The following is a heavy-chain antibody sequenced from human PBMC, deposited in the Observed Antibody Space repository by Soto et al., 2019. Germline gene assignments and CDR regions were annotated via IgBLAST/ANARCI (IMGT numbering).Heavy chain of an antibody. V-gene: IGHV1-69*01. Sequence: QVQLVQSGAEVKKPGSSVKVSCKASGGTFSTCGISWVRQAPGQGLEWMGGITAIFGAANYAPKFQGRVTITADESTSTGYMELNSLRSEDSAVYYCARSEAVRSEAGTTVVGPNNWLDPWGQGTLVIVSS. CDR2: ITAIFGAA. CDR3: ARSEAVRSEAGTTVVGPNNWLDP. CDR1: GGTFSTCG. J-gene: IGHJ5*02. D-gene: IGHD1-7*01.